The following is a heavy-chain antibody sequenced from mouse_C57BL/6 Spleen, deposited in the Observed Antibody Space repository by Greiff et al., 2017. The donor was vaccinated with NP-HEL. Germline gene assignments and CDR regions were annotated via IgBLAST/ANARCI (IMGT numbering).Heavy chain of an antibody. D-gene: IGHD3-3*01. CDR1: GFTFSSYG. CDR2: ISSGGSYT. CDR3: ARRDGYFDY. J-gene: IGHJ2*01. V-gene: IGHV5-6*01. Sequence: EVNLVESGGDLVKPGGSLKLSCAASGFTFSSYGMSWVRQTPDKRLEWVATISSGGSYTYYPDSVKGRFTISRDNAKNTLYLQMSSLKSEDTAMYYCARRDGYFDYWGQGTTLTVSS.